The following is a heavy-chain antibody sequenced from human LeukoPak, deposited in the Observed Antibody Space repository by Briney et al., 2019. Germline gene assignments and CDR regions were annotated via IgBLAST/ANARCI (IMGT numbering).Heavy chain of an antibody. D-gene: IGHD1-26*01. CDR2: MYYSGST. V-gene: IGHV4-39*07. CDR1: GGSISSSGYY. CDR3: ARDREPPAGNWFDP. Sequence: SETLSLTCTVSGGSISSSGYYWGWIRQPPGKGLEWIGSMYYSGSTYYNPSLKSRVTISVDTSKNHFSLKLSSVTAADTAVYYCARDREPPAGNWFDPWGQGTLVTVSS. J-gene: IGHJ5*02.